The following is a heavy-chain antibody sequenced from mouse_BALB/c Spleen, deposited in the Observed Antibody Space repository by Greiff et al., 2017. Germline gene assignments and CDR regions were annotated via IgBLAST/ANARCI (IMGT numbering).Heavy chain of an antibody. V-gene: IGHV1-14*01. CDR1: GYTFTSYV. CDR3: ARGGYYDGYFFAY. CDR2: INPYNDGT. J-gene: IGHJ3*01. Sequence: EVKLMESGPELVKPGASVKMSCKASGYTFTSYVMHWVKQKPGQGLEWIGYINPYNDGTKYNEKFKGKATLTSDKSSSTAYMELSSLTSEDSAVYYCARGGYYDGYFFAYWGQGTLVTVSA. D-gene: IGHD2-3*01.